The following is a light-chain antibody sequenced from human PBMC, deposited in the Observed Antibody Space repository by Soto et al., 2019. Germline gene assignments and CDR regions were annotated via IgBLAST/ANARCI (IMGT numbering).Light chain of an antibody. CDR2: GAS. V-gene: IGKV3-20*01. Sequence: EIVLTQSPGTLSLSPGEGATLSCRASETVTSRYIAWYQQKPGQPPRLLLYGASSRASGIPDRFSGSGSGTDFTLTISRLEPEDSAVYYCQQYGSSRGAFGQGTNLEIK. CDR3: QQYGSSRGA. J-gene: IGKJ2*01. CDR1: ETVTSRY.